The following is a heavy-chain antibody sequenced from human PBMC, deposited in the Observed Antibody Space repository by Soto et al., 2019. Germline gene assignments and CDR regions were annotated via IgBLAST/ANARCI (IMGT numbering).Heavy chain of an antibody. CDR2: INPSGGST. J-gene: IGHJ6*02. D-gene: IGHD3-22*01. Sequence: GASVKVSCKASGYTFTSYYMHWVRQAPGQGLEWMGIINPSGGSTSYAQKFQGRVTMTRDTSTSTVYMELSSLRSEDTAVYYCARAKIFVNYYDSSVPGYYYGMDVWGQGTTVTVSS. CDR1: GYTFTSYY. CDR3: ARAKIFVNYYDSSVPGYYYGMDV. V-gene: IGHV1-46*01.